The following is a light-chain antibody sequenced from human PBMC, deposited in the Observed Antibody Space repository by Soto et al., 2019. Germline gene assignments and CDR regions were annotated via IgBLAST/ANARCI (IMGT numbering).Light chain of an antibody. CDR3: SSRTTSSPLV. V-gene: IGLV2-14*01. CDR1: SSDIGAYNS. Sequence: QSVLTQPASVSGSPGQSITISCTGTSSDIGAYNSVSWYQQHPGKAPKLMIYEVSNRPSGVSNRFSASKSGNTASLTISGLQAEDEADYYCSSRTTSSPLVFGTGTQLTVL. CDR2: EVS. J-gene: IGLJ1*01.